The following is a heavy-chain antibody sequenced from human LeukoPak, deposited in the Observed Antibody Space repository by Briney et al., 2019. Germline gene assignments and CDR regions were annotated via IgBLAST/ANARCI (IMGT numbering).Heavy chain of an antibody. J-gene: IGHJ4*02. Sequence: SETLSLTCTVSGGSISSYYWSWIRQTPGKGLEWIGYIYYSGTTNYNPSLRSRVAISLDTSKNQFSLKLSSVTAADTAVYYCARGGGVAGTPYNPYDYWGQGTLVTVSS. D-gene: IGHD6-19*01. CDR3: ARGGGVAGTPYNPYDY. CDR2: IYYSGTT. V-gene: IGHV4-59*01. CDR1: GGSISSYY.